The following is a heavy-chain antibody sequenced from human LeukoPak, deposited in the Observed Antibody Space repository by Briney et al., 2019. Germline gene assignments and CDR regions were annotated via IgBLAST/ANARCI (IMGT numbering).Heavy chain of an antibody. Sequence: PGGSLRLSCAASGFTFDDYAMHWVREAPGKGLEWVSLISGDGGSTYYADSVKGRFTISRDNSKNSLYLQMNSLRTEDTALYYRAKERTGYNGMDLWGQGPTVTVSS. V-gene: IGHV3-43*02. D-gene: IGHD5-12*01. CDR3: AKERTGYNGMDL. CDR1: GFTFDDYA. J-gene: IGHJ6*02. CDR2: ISGDGGST.